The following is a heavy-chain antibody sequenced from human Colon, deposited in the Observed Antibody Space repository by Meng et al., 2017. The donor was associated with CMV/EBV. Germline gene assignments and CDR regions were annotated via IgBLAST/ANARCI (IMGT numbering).Heavy chain of an antibody. D-gene: IGHD6-13*01. Sequence: LSCAASGFTFGDHYMRWVRQAPGKGLDWISYISSRGYTIYYAESVKGRFTISRDNAQNLLYLQMDSLRLEDTAVYFCVRTRASSWYEFWGQGTLVTVSS. CDR3: VRTRASSWYEF. J-gene: IGHJ5*01. V-gene: IGHV3-11*01. CDR2: ISSRGYTI. CDR1: GFTFGDHY.